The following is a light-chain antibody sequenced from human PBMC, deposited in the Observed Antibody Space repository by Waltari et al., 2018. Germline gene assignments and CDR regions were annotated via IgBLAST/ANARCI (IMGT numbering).Light chain of an antibody. Sequence: DIQMTQSPSSLSASVGDRVTITCRASQSISSHLNWYQQKPGKAPRLLIYLTSNLQSEVPSRLSGSGSGTDFSLNISSLQPEDFTTYFCQHHHISPFTFDPGTKVDIK. J-gene: IGKJ3*01. CDR2: LTS. V-gene: IGKV1-39*01. CDR1: QSISSH. CDR3: QHHHISPFT.